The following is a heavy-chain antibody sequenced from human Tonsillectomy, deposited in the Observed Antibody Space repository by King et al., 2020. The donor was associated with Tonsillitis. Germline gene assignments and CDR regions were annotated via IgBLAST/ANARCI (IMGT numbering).Heavy chain of an antibody. CDR3: ARHGLGYCSGGSCSPGAFDI. D-gene: IGHD2-15*01. Sequence: DVQLVESGAEVKKPGESLKISCKGSGYSFTNYWIGWVRQMPGKGLEWMGIIYPGDSDTRYSPSFQGQVSISADKSINTAYVQWSSLKASDTAMYYCARHGLGYCSGGSCSPGAFDIWGQGTMVTVSS. J-gene: IGHJ3*02. CDR1: GYSFTNYW. V-gene: IGHV5-51*01. CDR2: IYPGDSDT.